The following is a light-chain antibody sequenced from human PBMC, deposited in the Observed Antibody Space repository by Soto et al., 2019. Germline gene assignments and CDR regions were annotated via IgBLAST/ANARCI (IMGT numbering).Light chain of an antibody. Sequence: QSVLTQAASVSWSPGQSITIACTGTSSNVGAYDYVTWYQQHPGKGPKVMIYKVSNRPSGVSNRFSGSMSGNTASMTISGLQGEDEADYYCSSYTLGSIVVFGGGTKLTV. V-gene: IGLV2-14*01. CDR1: SSNVGAYDY. CDR3: SSYTLGSIVV. CDR2: KVS. J-gene: IGLJ2*01.